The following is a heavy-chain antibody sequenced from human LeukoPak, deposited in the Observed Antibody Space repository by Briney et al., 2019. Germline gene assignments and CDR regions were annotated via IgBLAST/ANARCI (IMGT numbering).Heavy chain of an antibody. Sequence: SETLSLTCTVSGGSISSYYWSWIRQPPGKGLEWIGEIYHSGSTNYNPSLKGRVTISVDKSKNQFSLKLSSVTAADTAVYYCARETDYWGQGTLVTVSS. V-gene: IGHV4-59*12. CDR1: GGSISSYY. CDR2: IYHSGST. J-gene: IGHJ4*02. CDR3: ARETDY.